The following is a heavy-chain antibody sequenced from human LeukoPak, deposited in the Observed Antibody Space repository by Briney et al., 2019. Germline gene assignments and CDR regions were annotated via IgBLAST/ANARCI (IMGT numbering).Heavy chain of an antibody. J-gene: IGHJ3*02. V-gene: IGHV4-59*12. CDR3: ARERWLQLSDAFDI. CDR1: GGSISSYY. Sequence: SETLSLTCTVSGGSISSYYWGWIRQPPGKGLEWIGYISYSGSTNYNPSLKSRVIISVDTSKNQFSLKLSSVTAADTAVYYCARERWLQLSDAFDIWGQGTMVTVSS. CDR2: ISYSGST. D-gene: IGHD5-24*01.